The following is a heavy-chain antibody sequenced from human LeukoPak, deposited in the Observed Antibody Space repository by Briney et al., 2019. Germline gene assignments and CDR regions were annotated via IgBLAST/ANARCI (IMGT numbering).Heavy chain of an antibody. D-gene: IGHD2-2*01. CDR2: IIPIFGTA. V-gene: IGHV1-69*13. J-gene: IGHJ4*02. Sequence: GASVKVSCKASGGTFSSYAISWVRQAPGQGLEWMGGIIPIFGTANYAQKFRGRVTITADESTSTAYMELSSLRSEDTAVYYCARIYCSSTSCPPFDYWGQGTLVTVSS. CDR1: GGTFSSYA. CDR3: ARIYCSSTSCPPFDY.